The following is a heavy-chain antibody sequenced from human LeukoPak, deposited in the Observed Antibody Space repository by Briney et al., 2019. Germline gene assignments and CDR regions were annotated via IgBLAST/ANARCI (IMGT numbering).Heavy chain of an antibody. Sequence: PSETLSLTCAVYGGSFSGYYWSWIRQPPGKGLEWIGEINHSGSTNYNPSLKSRVTISVDTSKNQFSLKLSSVTAADTAVYYCARVEGGYSYGYFYYYYGMDVWGQGTTVTVSS. CDR2: INHSGST. CDR3: ARVEGGYSYGYFYYYYGMDV. D-gene: IGHD5-18*01. V-gene: IGHV4-34*01. J-gene: IGHJ6*02. CDR1: GGSFSGYY.